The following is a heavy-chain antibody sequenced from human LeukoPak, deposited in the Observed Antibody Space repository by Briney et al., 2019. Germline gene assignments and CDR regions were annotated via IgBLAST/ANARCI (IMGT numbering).Heavy chain of an antibody. V-gene: IGHV3-23*01. J-gene: IGHJ4*02. CDR1: GFTFSSYA. Sequence: GAPLRLSCAASGFTFSSYAMSWVRQAPGKGLEWVSAISGSGGSTYYADSVKGRFTISRDNSKNTLYLQMNSLRAEDTAVYYCAKEWKVAGVLFDYWGQGTLVTVSS. CDR2: ISGSGGST. CDR3: AKEWKVAGVLFDY. D-gene: IGHD6-19*01.